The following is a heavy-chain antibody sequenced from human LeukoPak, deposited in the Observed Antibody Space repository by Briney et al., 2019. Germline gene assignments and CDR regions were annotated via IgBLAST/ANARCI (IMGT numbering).Heavy chain of an antibody. CDR1: GYTFTGYY. Sequence: ASVKVSCKASGYTFTGYYMHWVRQAPGQGLEWMGWINPKSGGTKYAQKFQGRVTMTRDTSISTAYMELTSDDTALYCCTRAQTPGGRYFDFDYWGQGTLVTVSS. J-gene: IGHJ4*02. V-gene: IGHV1-2*02. CDR3: TRAQTPGGRYFDFDY. CDR2: INPKSGGT. D-gene: IGHD3-9*01.